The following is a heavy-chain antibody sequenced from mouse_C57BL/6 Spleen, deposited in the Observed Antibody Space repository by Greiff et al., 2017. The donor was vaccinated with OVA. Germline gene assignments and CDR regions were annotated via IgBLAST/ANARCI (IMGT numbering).Heavy chain of an antibody. J-gene: IGHJ4*01. V-gene: IGHV1-18*01. CDR3: ARGNGYSHAMDY. CDR2: INPNNGGT. D-gene: IGHD2-3*01. Sequence: EVKLMESGPELVKPGASVKIPCKASGYTFTDYNMDWVKQSHGKSLEWIGDINPNNGGTIYNQKFKGKATLTVDKSSSTAYMELRSLTSEDTAVYYCARGNGYSHAMDYWGQGTSVTVSS. CDR1: GYTFTDYN.